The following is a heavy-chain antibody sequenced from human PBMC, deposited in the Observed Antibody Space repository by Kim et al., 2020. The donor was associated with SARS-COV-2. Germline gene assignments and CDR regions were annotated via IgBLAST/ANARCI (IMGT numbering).Heavy chain of an antibody. CDR1: GFTFSSYG. CDR2: IWYDGSNK. D-gene: IGHD3-3*01. Sequence: GGSLRLSCAASGFTFSSYGMHWVRQAPGKGLEWVAVIWYDGSNKYYADSVKGRFTISRDNSKNTLYLQMNSLRAEDTAVYYCAKDQGGAYDFWGYYDAFDLGPRDNGHRLF. V-gene: IGHV3-33*06. CDR3: AKDQGGAYDFWGYYDAFD. J-gene: IGHJ3*01.